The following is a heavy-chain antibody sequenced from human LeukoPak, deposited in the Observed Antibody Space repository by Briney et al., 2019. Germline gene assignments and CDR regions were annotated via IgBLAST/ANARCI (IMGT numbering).Heavy chain of an antibody. D-gene: IGHD1-26*01. V-gene: IGHV1-2*02. CDR1: GYTFTVYY. J-gene: IGHJ4*02. CDR3: ARDPPPVIVGGTTADY. CDR2: INPNSGGT. Sequence: ASVTVSYKASGYTFTVYYIHWVRQAPGQGLEWMGWINPNSGGTNYAQKFQGRVTMTRDTSINTAYMEVTRLKSDDTAIYYCARDPPPVIVGGTTADYWGQGTLVTVSS.